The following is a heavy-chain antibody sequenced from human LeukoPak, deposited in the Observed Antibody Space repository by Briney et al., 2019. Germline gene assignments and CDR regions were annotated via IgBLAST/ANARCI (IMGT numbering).Heavy chain of an antibody. CDR3: AKERARGDYDYFDY. D-gene: IGHD4-17*01. V-gene: IGHV3-30*04. CDR2: ISYDGSNK. J-gene: IGHJ4*02. Sequence: GGSLRLSCAASGFTYTKHAMHWVRQAPGKGLEWVAVISYDGSNKKYADSVKGRFTISRDNSKNTLYLQMNSLRAEDTAVYYCAKERARGDYDYFDYWGQGTLVTVSS. CDR1: GFTYTKHA.